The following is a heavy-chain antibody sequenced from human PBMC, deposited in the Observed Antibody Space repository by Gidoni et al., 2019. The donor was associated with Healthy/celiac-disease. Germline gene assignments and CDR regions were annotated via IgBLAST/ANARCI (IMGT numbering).Heavy chain of an antibody. J-gene: IGHJ6*02. V-gene: IGHV1-18*01. CDR2: ISPYNGNT. D-gene: IGHD1-26*01. CDR3: ARGDGISGMDV. Sequence: QSQLELSEAEVEKPGPAVTVSCTSSGYTFTSYGISWVRQAPGQGLEWMGWISPYNGNTNYAQKLQGRVTMTTDTSTSTVYMELRSLRSDDTAVYYCARGDGISGMDVWGQGTTVTVSS. CDR1: GYTFTSYG.